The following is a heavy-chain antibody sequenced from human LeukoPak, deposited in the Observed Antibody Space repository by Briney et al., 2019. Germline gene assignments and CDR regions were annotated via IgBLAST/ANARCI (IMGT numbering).Heavy chain of an antibody. D-gene: IGHD2-2*01. CDR3: ARDPQGYCSSTSCYGSWDP. J-gene: IGHJ5*02. V-gene: IGHV1-69*04. CDR1: GYTFTSYG. Sequence: ASVKVSCKASGYTFTSYGISWVRQAPGQGLEWMGRIIPILGIANYAQKFQGRVTITADKSTSTAYMELSSLRSEDTAVYYCARDPQGYCSSTSCYGSWDPWGQGTLVTVSS. CDR2: IIPILGIA.